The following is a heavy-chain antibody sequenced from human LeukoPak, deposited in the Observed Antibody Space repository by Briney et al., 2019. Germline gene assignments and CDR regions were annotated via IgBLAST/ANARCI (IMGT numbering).Heavy chain of an antibody. D-gene: IGHD6-25*01. J-gene: IGHJ6*03. CDR3: AKDAGGNYYSYMGV. V-gene: IGHV3-74*01. CDR1: GVTFSSYW. Sequence: GSLRLSCAPPGVTFSSYWMHWVRHAPGERLVWGSRIYSDGGSTNYADSVKGRVTTSTDNAKNTLYLQMNTLRAQDTALYYFAKDAGGNYYSYMGVWGKGTTVTIPS. CDR2: IYSDGGST.